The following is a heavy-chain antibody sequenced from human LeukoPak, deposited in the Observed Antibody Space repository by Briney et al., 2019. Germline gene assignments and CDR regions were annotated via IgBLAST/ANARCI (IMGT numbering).Heavy chain of an antibody. V-gene: IGHV1-46*01. D-gene: IGHD2-21*02. CDR1: GYTFTGYY. CDR3: ARGGLVVVTAIAFDY. CDR2: ISPSGGST. Sequence: ASVKVSCKASGYTFTGYYMHWVRQAPGQGPEWMGVISPSGGSTSYAQKFQGRVTMTRDTSTSTVYMELSSLRSEDTAVYYCARGGLVVVTAIAFDYWGQGTLVTVSS. J-gene: IGHJ4*02.